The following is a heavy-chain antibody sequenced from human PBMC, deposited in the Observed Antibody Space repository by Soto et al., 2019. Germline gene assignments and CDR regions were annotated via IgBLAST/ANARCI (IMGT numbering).Heavy chain of an antibody. V-gene: IGHV3-30*18. D-gene: IGHD1-26*01. CDR3: AKDEWELVKTPHDY. CDR1: GFTFSSYG. CDR2: ISYDGSNK. J-gene: IGHJ4*02. Sequence: GGSLRLSCAASGFTFSSYGMHWVRQAPGKGLEWVAVISYDGSNKYYADSVKGRFTISRDNSKNTLYLQMNSLRAEDTAVYYCAKDEWELVKTPHDYWGQGTLVTVSS.